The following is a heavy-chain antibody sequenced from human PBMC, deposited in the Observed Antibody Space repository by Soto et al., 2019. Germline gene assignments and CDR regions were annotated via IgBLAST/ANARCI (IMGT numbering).Heavy chain of an antibody. CDR3: ARDRKSATFAVLTQYGIDV. CDR2: ISDDGSNT. Sequence: GGSLRLSSVAPGFTFTAYHMYGVREAPGKGVEWVSIISDDGSNTYSAESGKGRVTMCRDTSTNALSLQISSLRLEDTAIYFCARDRKSATFAVLTQYGIDVWGQGTTVTVSS. V-gene: IGHV3-30*03. CDR1: GFTFTAYH. J-gene: IGHJ6*02. D-gene: IGHD3-3*01.